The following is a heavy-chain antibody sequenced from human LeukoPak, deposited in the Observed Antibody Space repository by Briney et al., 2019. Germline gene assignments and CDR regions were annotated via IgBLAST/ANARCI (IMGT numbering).Heavy chain of an antibody. V-gene: IGHV3-7*02. CDR3: AKSFDV. CDR2: IKEDGSEK. Sequence: PGGSLRLSCVGSGFSFSTNWMTWVRQAPGKGLEWVANIKEDGSEKYYVDSVKGRFTISRDNAKNSVYLQMSSLRAEDSAVYYCAKSFDVWGQGTTVSVSS. CDR1: GFSFSTNW. D-gene: IGHD3-10*01. J-gene: IGHJ6*02.